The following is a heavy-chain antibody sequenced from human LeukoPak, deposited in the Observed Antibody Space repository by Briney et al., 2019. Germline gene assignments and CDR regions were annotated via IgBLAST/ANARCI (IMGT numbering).Heavy chain of an antibody. Sequence: GGSLRLSCAASGFTFSSYSMTWVRQAPGKGLEWLSSFTSRSRNIYYADSVKGRFTISRDNAKNSLYLQMNSLRAEDTAVYYCARAGKGGYSSSWYGHILFDYWGQGTLVTVSS. CDR1: GFTFSSYS. J-gene: IGHJ4*02. D-gene: IGHD6-13*01. CDR3: ARAGKGGYSSSWYGHILFDY. V-gene: IGHV3-21*04. CDR2: FTSRSRNI.